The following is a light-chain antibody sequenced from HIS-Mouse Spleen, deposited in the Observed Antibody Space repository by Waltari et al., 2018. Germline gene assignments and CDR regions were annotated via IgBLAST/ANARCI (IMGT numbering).Light chain of an antibody. CDR1: ALPKKY. Sequence: SYELTQPPSVSVSPGQTARITCSGDALPKKYAYWYQQKSGQAPVLVIYEDRKRPSGIPERVSGSSSGTMATLTISGAQVEDEADYYCYSTDSSGNHWVFGGGTKLTVL. V-gene: IGLV3-10*01. CDR2: EDR. CDR3: YSTDSSGNHWV. J-gene: IGLJ3*02.